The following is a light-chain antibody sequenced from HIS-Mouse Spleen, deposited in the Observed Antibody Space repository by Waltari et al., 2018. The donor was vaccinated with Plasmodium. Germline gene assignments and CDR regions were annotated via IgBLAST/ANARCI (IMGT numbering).Light chain of an antibody. J-gene: IGLJ2*01. CDR3: SSYAGSNNLV. V-gene: IGLV2-8*01. Sequence: QSALTQPPSAPGSPGQSVTISRTGTSRAVGGYNYVSWYQQHPGKAPKRMIYEVSKRPSGVPDRFSGSKSGNTASLTVSGLQAEDEADYYCSSYAGSNNLVFGGGTKLTVL. CDR2: EVS. CDR1: SRAVGGYNY.